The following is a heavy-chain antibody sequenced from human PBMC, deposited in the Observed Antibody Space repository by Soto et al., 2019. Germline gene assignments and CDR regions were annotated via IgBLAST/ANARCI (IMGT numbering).Heavy chain of an antibody. CDR1: GYTFTSYG. J-gene: IGHJ3*02. Sequence: ASVKVSCKASGYTFTSYGISWVRQAPGQGLEWMGWIGAYNGNTNYAQKLQGRVTMTTDTSTSTAYMELRSLRSDDTAVYYCARDRDIVVVVAAQPPTDDAFDIWGQGTMVTVSS. CDR2: IGAYNGNT. CDR3: ARDRDIVVVVAAQPPTDDAFDI. D-gene: IGHD2-15*01. V-gene: IGHV1-18*01.